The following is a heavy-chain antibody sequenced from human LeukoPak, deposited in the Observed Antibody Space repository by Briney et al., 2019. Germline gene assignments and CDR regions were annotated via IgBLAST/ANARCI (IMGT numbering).Heavy chain of an antibody. CDR1: GGSLSSYY. D-gene: IGHD3-10*01. J-gene: IGHJ4*02. CDR2: IYTSGST. V-gene: IGHV4-4*07. Sequence: SETLSLTCTVSGGSLSSYYWSWIRQPAGKGLEWIGRIYTSGSTNYIPSLKSRVTMSVDTSKNQFSLKLSSVTAADTAVYYCARERITMVRGVIDYWGQGTLVTVSS. CDR3: ARERITMVRGVIDY.